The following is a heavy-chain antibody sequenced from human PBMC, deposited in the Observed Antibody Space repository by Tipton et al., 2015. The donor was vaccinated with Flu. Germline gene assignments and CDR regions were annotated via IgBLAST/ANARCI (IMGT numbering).Heavy chain of an antibody. D-gene: IGHD3-10*01. CDR2: IRSDETTE. CDR1: GFTFRTNG. V-gene: IGHV3-30*02. Sequence: SLRLSCAASGFTFRTNGMHWVRQAPGKGLEWVAHIRSDETTEYADSVKGRFTISRDNSKDMLYLQMNSLRAEDTAVFYCGRGAGPGTRYFDYWGQGALVSVSS. J-gene: IGHJ4*02. CDR3: GRGAGPGTRYFDY.